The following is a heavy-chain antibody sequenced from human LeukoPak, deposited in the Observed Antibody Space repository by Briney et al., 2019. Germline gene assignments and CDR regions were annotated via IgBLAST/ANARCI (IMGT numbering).Heavy chain of an antibody. CDR1: GFTFSGSA. J-gene: IGHJ4*02. Sequence: GGSLRLSCAASGFTFSGSAMHWVRQASGKGLEWVGRIRSKANSYATAYAASVKGRFTISRDDSKNTAYLQMKSLRAEDTAVYYCARECLGCSSTVEDYWGQGTLVTVSS. CDR2: IRSKANSYAT. V-gene: IGHV3-73*01. D-gene: IGHD2-2*01. CDR3: ARECLGCSSTVEDY.